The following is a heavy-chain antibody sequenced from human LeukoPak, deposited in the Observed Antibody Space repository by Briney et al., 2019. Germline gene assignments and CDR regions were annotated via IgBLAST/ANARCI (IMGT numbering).Heavy chain of an antibody. CDR2: LDPSDSYT. CDR3: ARESRGGSGSYYDFIDY. D-gene: IGHD3-10*01. CDR1: GYSFTSYW. J-gene: IGHJ4*02. V-gene: IGHV5-10-1*01. Sequence: GESLRISCKESGYSFTSYWISWVRQMPGKGLEWMGRLDPSDSYTNYSPSFQGHVTISGDKSISTVYLQWSSLKASDTAIYYCARESRGGSGSYYDFIDYWGQGTLVTVSS.